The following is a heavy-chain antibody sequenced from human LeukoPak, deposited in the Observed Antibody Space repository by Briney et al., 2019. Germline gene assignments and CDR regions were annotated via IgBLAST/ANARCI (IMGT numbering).Heavy chain of an antibody. V-gene: IGHV2-5*01. Sequence: ESGPTLVKPTQTLTLTCTLSGFSLSPSGVGVGWIRQPPGKAPEWLALIYWNDDKRYSPSLKSRLTITKDTSKNQVVLTMTNMDPVDTATYYCARSSSSWYDFDYWGQGTLVTVSS. J-gene: IGHJ4*02. CDR3: ARSSSSWYDFDY. CDR1: GFSLSPSGVG. D-gene: IGHD6-13*01. CDR2: IYWNDDK.